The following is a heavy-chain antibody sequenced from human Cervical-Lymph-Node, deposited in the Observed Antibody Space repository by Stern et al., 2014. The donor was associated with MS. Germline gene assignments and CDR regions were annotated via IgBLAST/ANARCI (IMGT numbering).Heavy chain of an antibody. CDR1: GDSIISGGSIISGAYY. D-gene: IGHD1-26*01. J-gene: IGHJ5*02. V-gene: IGHV4-31*03. CDR2: FHHSGRN. Sequence: QVQLQESGPGLVKPSQTLSLTCTVSGDSIISGGSIISGAYYWSWIRQHSGKGLEWIGYFHHSGRNYYNQSLKRRVNISIATSTNQFSLKLSSVTAADTAVYYCARLVGVSSNWFDPWGQGTQVTVSA. CDR3: ARLVGVSSNWFDP.